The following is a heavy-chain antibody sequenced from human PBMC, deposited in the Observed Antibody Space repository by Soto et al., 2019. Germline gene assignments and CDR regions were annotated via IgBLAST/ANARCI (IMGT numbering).Heavy chain of an antibody. Sequence: QVQLVQSGAEVKKPGASVKVSCKASGYTFTRSGISWVRQAPGQGLEWMGWISTYNGDTNYAQTFQGRVTMTTDTSRSTVHMEVRSLRCDDTAVYYCAREGVAPYYYYGMAVWGQGTPVTVSS. CDR1: GYTFTRSG. V-gene: IGHV1-18*01. CDR2: ISTYNGDT. CDR3: AREGVAPYYYYGMAV. J-gene: IGHJ6*02. D-gene: IGHD5-12*01.